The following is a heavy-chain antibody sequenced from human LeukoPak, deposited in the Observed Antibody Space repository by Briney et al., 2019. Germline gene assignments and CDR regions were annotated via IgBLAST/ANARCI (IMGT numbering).Heavy chain of an antibody. J-gene: IGHJ4*02. CDR1: LYTLTELS. CDR3: ATARYYDRSGYLIY. D-gene: IGHD3-22*01. Sequence: AAVKVSRQHSLYTLTELSIHWVRPAPRGGVEWRGGFDPEDGETIYTQKFQGRVTMSEDTSTDTAYMELSSLRSEDTAVYYCATARYYDRSGYLIYWGQRTLVTVSS. V-gene: IGHV1-24*01. CDR2: FDPEDGET.